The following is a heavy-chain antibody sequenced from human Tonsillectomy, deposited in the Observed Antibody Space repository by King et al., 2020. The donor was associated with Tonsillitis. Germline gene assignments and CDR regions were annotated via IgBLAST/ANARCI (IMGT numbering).Heavy chain of an antibody. CDR3: TKCPYDFWGGVLYYSMAV. Sequence: VQLVESGGGLVQPGGSLRLSCAASGFTFSTYAMTWVRQAPGKGLEWGSVMIGAGASKYHADSVKGRFTISRDNSKKTLYLQRNSLRAEDTALYYCTKCPYDFWGGVLYYSMAVWGQGTTVTVPS. CDR1: GFTFSTYA. D-gene: IGHD3-3*01. CDR2: MIGAGASK. J-gene: IGHJ6*02. V-gene: IGHV3-23*04.